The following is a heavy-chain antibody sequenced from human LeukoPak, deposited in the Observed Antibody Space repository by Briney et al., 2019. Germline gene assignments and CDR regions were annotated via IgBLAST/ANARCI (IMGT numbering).Heavy chain of an antibody. V-gene: IGHV1-18*01. D-gene: IGHD3-3*01. CDR1: GYTFTSYA. CDR2: ISAYNGNT. Sequence: ASVKVSCKASGYTFTSYAMNWVRQAPGQGLEWMGWISAYNGNTNYAQKLQGRVTMTTDTSTSTAYMELRSLRSDDTAVYYCARDPIKYYDFWSGYYGVDYWGQGTLVTVSS. J-gene: IGHJ4*02. CDR3: ARDPIKYYDFWSGYYGVDY.